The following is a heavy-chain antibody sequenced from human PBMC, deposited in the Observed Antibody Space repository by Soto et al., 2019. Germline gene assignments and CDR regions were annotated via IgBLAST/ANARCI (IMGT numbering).Heavy chain of an antibody. CDR3: AREKAGPLDY. J-gene: IGHJ4*02. CDR2: MNPNSGNT. Sequence: QVQLVQSGAEVKKPGASVKVSCKASGYTFTSYDINWVRQATGQGLEWMGWMNPNSGNTGYAQKFQGRVTMTRNTPQSPAHIGAKKLETGDTAVYYCAREKAGPLDYWGQGTLVTVSS. D-gene: IGHD6-19*01. V-gene: IGHV1-8*01. CDR1: GYTFTSYD.